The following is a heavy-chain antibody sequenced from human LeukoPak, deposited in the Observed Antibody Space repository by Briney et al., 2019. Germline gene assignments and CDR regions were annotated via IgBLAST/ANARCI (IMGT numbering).Heavy chain of an antibody. J-gene: IGHJ5*02. Sequence: SETLSLTCIVSGDSISLFYWSWIRQPPGKGLEWIGYIHYSGRTNYNPSLKSRVTMSLDTSKDHFSLKLRSVTAADTAVYYCARVSPDTATDYGWFDPWGQGSLVTVSS. CDR3: ARVSPDTATDYGWFDP. CDR1: GDSISLFY. D-gene: IGHD5-18*01. CDR2: IHYSGRT. V-gene: IGHV4-59*01.